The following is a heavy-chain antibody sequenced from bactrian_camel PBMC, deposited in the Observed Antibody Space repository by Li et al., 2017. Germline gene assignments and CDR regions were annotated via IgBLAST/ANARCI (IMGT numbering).Heavy chain of an antibody. Sequence: VQLVESGGSLVRPGGSATLSCAASGFTFSNYDMSWVRQAPEKGLEWISLITRDGAITNYADSVTGRVTISRDNAKNTLYLQMNSLQTEDTAVYYCASTYAVGTRDYNYWGQGTQVTVS. J-gene: IGHJ4*01. CDR2: ITRDGAIT. D-gene: IGHD5*01. CDR1: GFTFSNYD. CDR3: ASTYAVGTRDYNY. V-gene: IGHV3S42*01.